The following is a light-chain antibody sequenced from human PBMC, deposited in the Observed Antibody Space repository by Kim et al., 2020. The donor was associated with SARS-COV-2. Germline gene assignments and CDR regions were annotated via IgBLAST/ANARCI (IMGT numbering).Light chain of an antibody. CDR2: KNN. CDR1: TSNIGNF. CDR3: ATWDDKLSGVV. V-gene: IGLV1-47*01. Sequence: PGQRVTISCSGSTSNIGNFVNCYQRLPGTAPKLLIYKNNQRPSGVSDRFSTSKSGTSASLAISELRSDDEADYYCATWDDKLSGVVFGGGTQLTVL. J-gene: IGLJ2*01.